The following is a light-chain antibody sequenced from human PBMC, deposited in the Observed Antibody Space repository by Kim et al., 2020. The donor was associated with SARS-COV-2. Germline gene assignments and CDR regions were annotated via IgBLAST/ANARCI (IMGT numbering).Light chain of an antibody. Sequence: QSALTQPRSVSRSPGQSVTISCTGTSSDVGGYNYVSWYQQHPGKAPKVMIYHVGKRPSGVPDRFSGSKSGNTASLTISGLQADDEADYHCYSYAGRFTGIFGGGTKLTVL. V-gene: IGLV2-11*01. J-gene: IGLJ2*01. CDR1: SSDVGGYNY. CDR3: YSYAGRFTGI. CDR2: HVG.